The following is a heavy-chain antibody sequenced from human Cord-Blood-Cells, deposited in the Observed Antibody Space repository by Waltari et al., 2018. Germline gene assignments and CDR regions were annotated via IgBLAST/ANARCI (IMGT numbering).Heavy chain of an antibody. V-gene: IGHV1-69*01. D-gene: IGHD3-9*01. J-gene: IGHJ4*02. CDR2: IIPIFGTA. CDR1: GGTFSSYA. Sequence: QVQLVQSGAAVKKPGSSVKVSCKASGGTFSSYAISWVRLAPGQGLEWMGGIIPIFGTANYAQKFQGRVTITADESTSTAYMELSSLRSEDTAVYYCARGGEASFDWDIGADYWGQGTLVTVSS. CDR3: ARGGEASFDWDIGADY.